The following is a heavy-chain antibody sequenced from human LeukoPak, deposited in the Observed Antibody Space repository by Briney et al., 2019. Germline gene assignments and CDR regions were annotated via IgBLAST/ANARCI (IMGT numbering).Heavy chain of an antibody. J-gene: IGHJ4*02. CDR2: IDPSDSYT. Sequence: GESLRISCKGSGYSFTTYWISWVRQMTGKGLEWMGRIDPSDSYTNYSPSFQGHVTISADKSISTAYLQWSSLKASDTAMYYCARHTSTTCDYWGQGTLVTVSS. V-gene: IGHV5-10-1*01. CDR1: GYSFTTYW. D-gene: IGHD4-17*01. CDR3: ARHTSTTCDY.